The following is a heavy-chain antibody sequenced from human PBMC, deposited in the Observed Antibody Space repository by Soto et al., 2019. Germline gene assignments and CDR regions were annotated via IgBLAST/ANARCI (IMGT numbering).Heavy chain of an antibody. V-gene: IGHV3-33*01. CDR3: AVNGGAVAVPDAFDI. CDR2: IWYDGSNK. J-gene: IGHJ3*02. CDR1: GFTFSSYG. Sequence: HPGGSLRLSCAASGFTFSSYGMHWVRQAPGKGLEWVAVIWYDGSNKYYADPVKGRFTISRDNSKNTLYLQMNSLRAEDTSVYYSAVNGGAVAVPDAFDIWGQGTMVTVSS. D-gene: IGHD6-19*01.